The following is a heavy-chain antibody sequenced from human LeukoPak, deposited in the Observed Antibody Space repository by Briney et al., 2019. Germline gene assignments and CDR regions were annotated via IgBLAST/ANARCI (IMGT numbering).Heavy chain of an antibody. J-gene: IGHJ4*02. D-gene: IGHD3-3*01. CDR2: IKSKTSGGAT. CDR3: TWSGSPYSFDY. Sequence: GGSLRLPCAASGFAFNHAWMSWVRQAPGKGLEWISRIKSKTSGGATDYAAPMKGRFIISRDDSKNTLYLQINSLKTEDTAVYYCTWSGSPYSFDYWGQGTLVIVSS. V-gene: IGHV3-15*01. CDR1: GFAFNHAW.